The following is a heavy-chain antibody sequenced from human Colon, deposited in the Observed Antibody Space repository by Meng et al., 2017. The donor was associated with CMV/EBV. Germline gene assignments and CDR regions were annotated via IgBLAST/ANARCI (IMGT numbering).Heavy chain of an antibody. V-gene: IGHV2-5*02. CDR2: IYWDDDK. CDR1: GFSLSTIGMG. D-gene: IGHD3-10*01. J-gene: IGHJ4*02. CDR3: AHRPYGSGSYFFDY. Sequence: QITLKEFGPTLVKPTQTLTLTCTVSGFSLSTIGMGVGWIRQPPGKALEWLGVIYWDDDKRYSPSLKSRLTITKDTSKNQVVLTMTNLDPLDTATYYCAHRPYGSGSYFFDYWGQGTLVTVSS.